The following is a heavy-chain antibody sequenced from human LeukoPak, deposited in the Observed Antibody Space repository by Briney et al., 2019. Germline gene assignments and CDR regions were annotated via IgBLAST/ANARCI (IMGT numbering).Heavy chain of an antibody. CDR3: TRRDTARIN. Sequence: SGGSLRLSCAASGFTFSGSAMHSVRQASGKGLEWVGRIRSKANSYATAYAASVKGGFTISRDDSKNTVYLQMNSLKTEDTAVYYCTRRDTARINWGQGTLVTVSS. CDR2: IRSKANSYAT. J-gene: IGHJ4*02. CDR1: GFTFSGSA. V-gene: IGHV3-73*01. D-gene: IGHD5-18*01.